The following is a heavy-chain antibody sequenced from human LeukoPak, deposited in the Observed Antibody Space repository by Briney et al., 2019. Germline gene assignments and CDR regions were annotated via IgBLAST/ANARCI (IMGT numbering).Heavy chain of an antibody. D-gene: IGHD2-21*02. Sequence: PSETLSLTCTVSGGFISSYYWSWIRQPPGKGLEWIGYIYYSGSTNYNPSLKSRVTISVDTSKNQFSLKLSSVTAADTAVYYCARAGCGGDCWPDYYYGMDVWGQGTTVTVSS. J-gene: IGHJ6*02. V-gene: IGHV4-59*01. CDR2: IYYSGST. CDR3: ARAGCGGDCWPDYYYGMDV. CDR1: GGFISSYY.